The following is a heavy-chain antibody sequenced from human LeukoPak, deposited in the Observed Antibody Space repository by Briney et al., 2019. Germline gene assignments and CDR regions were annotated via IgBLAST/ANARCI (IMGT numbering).Heavy chain of an antibody. CDR3: ARGVGGSRAFDV. D-gene: IGHD6-13*01. CDR1: GFTFSDYY. Sequence: GGSLRLSCAVSGFTFSDYYMAWIRQAPGKGLQRISYMRRSSDVKTYAHSVKGRFTISRDNDKNSLYLQMNSLTAEDTAIYYCARGVGGSRAFDVWGQGTMVTVSS. J-gene: IGHJ3*01. V-gene: IGHV3-11*05. CDR2: MRRSSDVK.